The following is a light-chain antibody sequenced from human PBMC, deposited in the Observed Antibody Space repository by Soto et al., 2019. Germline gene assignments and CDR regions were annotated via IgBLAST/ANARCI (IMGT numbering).Light chain of an antibody. CDR1: QSISSY. Sequence: DLQMTQSPSSLSASVGDRVTITCRASQSISSYLNWYQQKPGKAPKLLIYAASSLQSGVPSRFSGSGSGTDFTLTISSLQPEDFATYYCQQSYSTASDTFGPGTKVDIK. J-gene: IGKJ3*01. CDR2: AAS. V-gene: IGKV1-39*01. CDR3: QQSYSTASDT.